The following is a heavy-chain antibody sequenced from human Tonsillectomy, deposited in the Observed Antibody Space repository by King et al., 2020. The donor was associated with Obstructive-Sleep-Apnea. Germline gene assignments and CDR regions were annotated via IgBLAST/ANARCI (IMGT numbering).Heavy chain of an antibody. CDR2: IYPGDSDT. J-gene: IGHJ4*02. V-gene: IGHV5-51*01. Sequence: EWQLVQSGAEVKKPGESLKISCKGSGYSFTSYWTGWVRQMPGKGLEWMGIIYPGDSDTRYSPSFQGQVTISADKSISTAYLQWSSLKASDTAMYYCARQRVTMVRGVFVGWGVDYWGQGTLVTVSS. D-gene: IGHD3-10*01. CDR3: ARQRVTMVRGVFVGWGVDY. CDR1: GYSFTSYW.